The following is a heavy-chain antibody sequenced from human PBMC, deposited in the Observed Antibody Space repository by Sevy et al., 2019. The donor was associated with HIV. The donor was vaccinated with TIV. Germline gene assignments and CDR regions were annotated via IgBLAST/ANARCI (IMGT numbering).Heavy chain of an antibody. CDR3: ARALEIYRSSGYWFDP. CDR2: INPSGGNT. V-gene: IGHV1-46*01. CDR1: GYTLTTYY. Sequence: ASVKVSCKASGYTLTTYYMHWVRQAPGQGLEWMGIINPSGGNTNYAQKFQGRVTLTRDTSTCTDYMELSRLRSEDTAVYYCARALEIYRSSGYWFDPWGQGTLVTVSS. D-gene: IGHD6-6*01. J-gene: IGHJ5*02.